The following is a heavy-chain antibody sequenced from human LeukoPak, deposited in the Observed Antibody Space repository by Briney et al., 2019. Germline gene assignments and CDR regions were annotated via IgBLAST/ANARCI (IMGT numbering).Heavy chain of an antibody. D-gene: IGHD3-22*01. CDR1: GFTFNNYW. V-gene: IGHV3-74*01. CDR2: ISGDGSNT. CDR3: VRGYDSSGHGY. Sequence: GGSLRLSCAASGFTFNNYWMHWVRQAPGKGLVWVSRISGDGSNTNYADSVKGRFTISRDKAKNTLYLQMNSLRAEDTAVYYCVRGYDSSGHGYWGQGTLVTVSS. J-gene: IGHJ4*02.